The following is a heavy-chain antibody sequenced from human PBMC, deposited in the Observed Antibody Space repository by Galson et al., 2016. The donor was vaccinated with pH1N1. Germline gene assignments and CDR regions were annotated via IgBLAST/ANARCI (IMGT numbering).Heavy chain of an antibody. CDR1: GGFISDGGFR. CDR2: ISDTGKT. Sequence: TLSLTCTVSGGFISDGGFRWSWVRQLPGMGLEWIGYISDTGKTYYNPSLKRPVTMSVDTSENQFSLKLTSVTAADTAIHFCARDEGSTQDADRYYQYGLDVWGQGTTVIVSS. D-gene: IGHD3-9*01. V-gene: IGHV4-31*01. J-gene: IGHJ6*02. CDR3: ARDEGSTQDADRYYQYGLDV.